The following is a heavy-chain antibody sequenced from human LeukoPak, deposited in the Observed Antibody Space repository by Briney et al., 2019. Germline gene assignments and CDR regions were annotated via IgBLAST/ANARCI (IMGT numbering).Heavy chain of an antibody. J-gene: IGHJ4*02. Sequence: SETLSLTCAVSGGSISSSNWWSWVRQPPGKGLEWIGEIYHSGSTNYNPSLKSRVTISVDKSENQFSLRLNSVTAADTAVYYCARKEYSGYGTFDYWGQGTLVTVSS. D-gene: IGHD3-22*01. CDR1: GGSISSSNW. CDR3: ARKEYSGYGTFDY. CDR2: IYHSGST. V-gene: IGHV4-4*02.